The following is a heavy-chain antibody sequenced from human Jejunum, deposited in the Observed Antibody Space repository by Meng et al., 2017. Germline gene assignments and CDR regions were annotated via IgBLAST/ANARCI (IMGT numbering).Heavy chain of an antibody. D-gene: IGHD6-13*01. V-gene: IGHV3-74*03. CDR2: IKSDGTI. CDR1: GFTFSSSW. Sequence: GGSLRLSCAASGFTFSSSWMYWVRQAPGKGLVWVSRIKSDGTITYADSVKGRFTMSRDNAKNTVFLQMNSLRADDTAMYYCAKSGYSTSRFDPWGQGTRVTVSS. J-gene: IGHJ5*02. CDR3: AKSGYSTSRFDP.